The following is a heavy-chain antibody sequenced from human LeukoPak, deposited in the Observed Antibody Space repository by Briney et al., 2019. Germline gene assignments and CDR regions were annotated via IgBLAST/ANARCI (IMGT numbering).Heavy chain of an antibody. CDR3: ARDPADDYYGSGSTGDY. J-gene: IGHJ4*02. Sequence: SVKVSCKASGGTFSSYAISWVRQAPGQGLEWMGGIIPIFGTANYAQKFQGRVTITPDKSTSTAYMELSSLRSEDTAVYYCARDPADDYYGSGSTGDYWGQGTLVTVSS. CDR2: IIPIFGTA. CDR1: GGTFSSYA. D-gene: IGHD3-10*01. V-gene: IGHV1-69*06.